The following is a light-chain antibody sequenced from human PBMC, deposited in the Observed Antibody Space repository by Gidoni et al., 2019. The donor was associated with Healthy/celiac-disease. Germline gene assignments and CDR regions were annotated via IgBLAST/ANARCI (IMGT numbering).Light chain of an antibody. CDR3: AAWDDRLSGWV. J-gene: IGLJ3*02. CDR2: RNN. Sequence: QSVLTQPPSASGTPGQRTTISCSGSSSNIGSNYVYWYQQLPGTAPTLLIYRNNQRPSGVPDRFSGSKSRTSASLAISGLRSGDEADYYCAAWDDRLSGWVFGGGTKLTVL. CDR1: SSNIGSNY. V-gene: IGLV1-47*01.